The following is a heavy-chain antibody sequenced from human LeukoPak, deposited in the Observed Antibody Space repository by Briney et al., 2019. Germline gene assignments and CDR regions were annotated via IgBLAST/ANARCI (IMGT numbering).Heavy chain of an antibody. CDR1: GGSISSGGYY. D-gene: IGHD3-10*01. CDR2: IYTSGST. J-gene: IGHJ4*02. V-gene: IGHV4-61*02. CDR3: ARAHRPYYGSGSHFDY. Sequence: PSETLSLTCAVSGGSISSGGYYWSWIRQPAGKGLEWIGRIYTSGSTNYNPSLKSRVTISVDTSKNQFSLKLSSVTAADTAVYYCARAHRPYYGSGSHFDYWGQGTLVTVSS.